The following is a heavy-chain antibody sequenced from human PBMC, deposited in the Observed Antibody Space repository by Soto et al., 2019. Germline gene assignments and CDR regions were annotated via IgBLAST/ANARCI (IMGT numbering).Heavy chain of an antibody. J-gene: IGHJ5*02. CDR3: ARDWDVEMATISGWFDP. Sequence: EVQLVESGGGLVKPGGSLRLSCAASGFTFSSYSMNWVRQAPGKGLEWVSSISSSSSYIYYADSVKGRFTISRDNAKNSLYLQMNSLRAEDTAVYYCARDWDVEMATISGWFDPWGQGTLVTVSS. CDR1: GFTFSSYS. D-gene: IGHD5-12*01. CDR2: ISSSSSYI. V-gene: IGHV3-21*01.